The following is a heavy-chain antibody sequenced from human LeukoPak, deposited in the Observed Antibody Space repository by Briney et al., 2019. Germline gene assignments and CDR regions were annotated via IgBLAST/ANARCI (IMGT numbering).Heavy chain of an antibody. J-gene: IGHJ4*02. V-gene: IGHV1-69*13. CDR3: AKPGIAAAGTTDY. CDR1: GGTFSSYA. CDR2: IIPIFGTA. Sequence: SVKVSCKASGGTFSSYAISWVRQAPGQGLEWMGGIIPIFGTANYAQKFQGRVTITADESTSTAYMELSSLRSEDTAVYYCAKPGIAAAGTTDYWGQGTLVTVSS. D-gene: IGHD6-13*01.